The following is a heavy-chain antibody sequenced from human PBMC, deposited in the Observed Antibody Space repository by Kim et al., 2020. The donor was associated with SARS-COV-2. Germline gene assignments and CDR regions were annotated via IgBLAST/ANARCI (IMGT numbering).Heavy chain of an antibody. J-gene: IGHJ4*02. V-gene: IGHV1-46*01. CDR3: ARGPRAYFDY. Sequence: STRYAQKFQGRVTMTRDTSTSTAYMELRSLRSEDTAVYYCARGPRAYFDYWGQGTLVTVSS. CDR2: ST.